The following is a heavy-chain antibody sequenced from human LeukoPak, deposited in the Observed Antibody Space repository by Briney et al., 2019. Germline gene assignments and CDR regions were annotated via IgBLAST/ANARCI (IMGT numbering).Heavy chain of an antibody. CDR3: ARTNTVSKPGDWFDP. J-gene: IGHJ5*02. Sequence: KSSETLSLTCAVSGGSISSSNWWSWVRQPPGKGLEWIGEIYHSGSTNYNPSLKSRVTISVDKSKNQFSLKLSSVTAADTAVYYCARTNTVSKPGDWFDPWGQGTLVTVSS. CDR2: IYHSGST. CDR1: GGSISSSNW. D-gene: IGHD4-17*01. V-gene: IGHV4-4*02.